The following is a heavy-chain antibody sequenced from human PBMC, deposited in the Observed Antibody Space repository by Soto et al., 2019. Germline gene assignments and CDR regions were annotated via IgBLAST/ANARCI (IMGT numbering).Heavy chain of an antibody. J-gene: IGHJ4*02. V-gene: IGHV3-23*01. CDR3: AKGDIWFGELLTFDY. Sequence: GGSLRLSCAASGFTFSSYAMSWVRQAPGKGLEWVSAISGSGGSTYYADSVKGRFTISRDNSKNTLYLQMNSLRAEDTAVYYCAKGDIWFGELLTFDYWGQGTLVTVSS. CDR2: ISGSGGST. D-gene: IGHD3-10*01. CDR1: GFTFSSYA.